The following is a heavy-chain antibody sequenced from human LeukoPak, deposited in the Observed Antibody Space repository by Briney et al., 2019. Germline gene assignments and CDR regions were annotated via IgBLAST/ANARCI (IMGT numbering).Heavy chain of an antibody. CDR2: ISAYNGNT. Sequence: ASVKVPCKASGYTFTSYGISWVRQAPGQGLEWMGWISAYNGNTNYAQKLQGRVTMTTDTSTSTAYMELRSLRSDDTAVYYCARVAAVLRTNWFDPWGQGTLVTVSS. V-gene: IGHV1-18*01. CDR3: ARVAAVLRTNWFDP. D-gene: IGHD2-8*01. J-gene: IGHJ5*02. CDR1: GYTFTSYG.